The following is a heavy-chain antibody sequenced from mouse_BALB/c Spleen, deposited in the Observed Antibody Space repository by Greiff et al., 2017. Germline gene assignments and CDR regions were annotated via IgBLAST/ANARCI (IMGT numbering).Heavy chain of an antibody. CDR3: ARGGAWFAY. J-gene: IGHJ3*01. CDR1: GFSLTSYG. V-gene: IGHV2-2*02. Sequence: VKLVESGPGLVAPSQSLSITCTVSGFSLTSYGVHWVRQSPGKGLEWLGVIWSGGSTDYNAAFISRLSISKDNSKSQVFFKMNSLQANDTAIYYCARGGAWFAYWGQGTLVTVSA. CDR2: IWSGGST.